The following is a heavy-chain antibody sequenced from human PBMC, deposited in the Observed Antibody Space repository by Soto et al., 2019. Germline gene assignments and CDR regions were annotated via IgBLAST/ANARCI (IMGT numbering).Heavy chain of an antibody. CDR2: ITTRGART. Sequence: LRLSCAASGFTFNTYAMTWVRQTPGKGLEWVSFITTRGARTYYADPVRGRFTISTDSSRNTLYLQMNSLRPDDTAVYFCARYRSDGSASFDSWGQGTRVTVSS. J-gene: IGHJ4*02. CDR3: ARYRSDGSASFDS. D-gene: IGHD3-9*01. CDR1: GFTFNTYA. V-gene: IGHV3-23*01.